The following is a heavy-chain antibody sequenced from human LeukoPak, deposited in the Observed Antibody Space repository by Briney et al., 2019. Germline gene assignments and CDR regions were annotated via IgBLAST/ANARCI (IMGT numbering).Heavy chain of an antibody. Sequence: GGSLRLSCAASGFTFSSYGMHWVRQAPGKGLEWVAFIRYDGSNKYYADSVKGRFTISRDNSKNTLYLQMNSLRVEDTAVYYCARSAGNVLPGDSSFFDYWGQGTLVTVSS. CDR2: IRYDGSNK. CDR1: GFTFSSYG. J-gene: IGHJ4*02. D-gene: IGHD3-9*01. V-gene: IGHV3-30*02. CDR3: ARSAGNVLPGDSSFFDY.